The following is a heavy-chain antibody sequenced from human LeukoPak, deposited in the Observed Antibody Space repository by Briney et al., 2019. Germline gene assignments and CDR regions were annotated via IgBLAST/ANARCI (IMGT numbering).Heavy chain of an antibody. V-gene: IGHV4-4*02. J-gene: IGHJ4*02. CDR3: ASSRVAAAGSDY. D-gene: IGHD6-13*01. Sequence: SETLSLTCAVSGGSISSSNWWSWVRQPPGKGLEWIGEIYHSGSTNYNPSLKSRVTISVDKSKSQFSLKLSSVTAADTAVYYCASSRVAAAGSDYWGQGTLVTVSS. CDR1: GGSISSSNW. CDR2: IYHSGST.